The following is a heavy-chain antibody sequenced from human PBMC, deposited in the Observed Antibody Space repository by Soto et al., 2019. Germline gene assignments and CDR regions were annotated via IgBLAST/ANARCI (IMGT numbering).Heavy chain of an antibody. CDR3: ASPPIPMIVRRPHFDF. Sequence: ASVKVSCKVSGYTLTELSMHWVRQAPGKGLEWMGGFDPEDGETIYAEKFQGRVTMTEDTSTDTAYMELSSLRSEDTAVYYCASPPIPMIVRRPHFDFWGQGTLVTVSS. V-gene: IGHV1-24*01. J-gene: IGHJ4*02. D-gene: IGHD3-22*01. CDR1: GYTLTELS. CDR2: FDPEDGET.